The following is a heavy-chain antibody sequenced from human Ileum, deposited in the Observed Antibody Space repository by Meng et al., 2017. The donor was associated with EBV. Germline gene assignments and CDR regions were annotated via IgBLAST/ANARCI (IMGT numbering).Heavy chain of an antibody. V-gene: IGHV4-61*01. J-gene: IGHJ4*02. CDR2: IYYSGTT. Sequence: QVMLPGWGPGRVKPSETLSLTCTVSGGSVSISSYYWSWIRQPPGKGLEWIGYIYYSGTTNYNPSLESRVTISVDTSKNQFSLKLRSVAASDTAVYYCARGWDTAMDSGWGQGTLVTVSS. CDR3: ARGWDTAMDSG. CDR1: GGSVSISSYY. D-gene: IGHD5-18*01.